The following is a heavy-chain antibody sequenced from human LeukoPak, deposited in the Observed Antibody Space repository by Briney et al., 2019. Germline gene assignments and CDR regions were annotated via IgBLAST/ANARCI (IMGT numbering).Heavy chain of an antibody. D-gene: IGHD6-13*01. V-gene: IGHV1-2*02. CDR3: ARDQEVTVAAAVADY. CDR2: INPNSGGT. CDR1: GYTLTGYY. Sequence: ASVKVSCKASGYTLTGYYMHWVRQAPGQGLEWMGWINPNSGGTNYAQKFQGRVTMTRDTSISTAYMELSRLRSDDTAVYYCARDQEVTVAAAVADYWGQGTLVTVSS. J-gene: IGHJ4*02.